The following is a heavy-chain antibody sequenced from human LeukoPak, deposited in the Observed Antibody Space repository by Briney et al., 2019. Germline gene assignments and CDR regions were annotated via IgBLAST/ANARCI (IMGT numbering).Heavy chain of an antibody. CDR3: ARPAAKTHDAFDI. CDR2: IKQDGSEK. D-gene: IGHD2-2*01. V-gene: IGHV3-7*01. CDR1: GFTLSSYW. Sequence: GGSLRLSCVASGFTLSSYWMSWVRQAPGKGLEWVANIKQDGSEKYYVDSVKGRFTISRDNAKNSLYLQMNSLRAEDTAVYYCARPAAKTHDAFDIWGQGTMVTVSS. J-gene: IGHJ3*02.